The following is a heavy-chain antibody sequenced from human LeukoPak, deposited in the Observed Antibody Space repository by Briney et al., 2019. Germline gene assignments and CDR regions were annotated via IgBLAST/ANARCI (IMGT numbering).Heavy chain of an antibody. CDR3: ARRRYFDWLSRFDY. D-gene: IGHD3-9*01. Sequence: SETLSLTCAVYGGSFSGYYWSWIRQPPGKGLEWIGEINHSGSTNYNPSLKSRVTISVDTSKNQFSLKLSSVTAADTAVYYCARRRYFDWLSRFDYWGQGTLVTVSS. J-gene: IGHJ4*02. CDR2: INHSGST. CDR1: GGSFSGYY. V-gene: IGHV4-34*01.